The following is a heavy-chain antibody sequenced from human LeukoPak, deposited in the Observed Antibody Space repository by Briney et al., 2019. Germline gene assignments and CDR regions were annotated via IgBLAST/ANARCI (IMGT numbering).Heavy chain of an antibody. D-gene: IGHD6-13*01. CDR2: IRYDGSNK. CDR1: GFTFSSYG. J-gene: IGHJ6*03. CDR3: AKDATAVVGTVYMDV. Sequence: GGSLRLSCAASGFTFSSYGMHWVRQAPGKGLEWVAFIRYDGSNKYYADSVKGRFTISRDNAKNSLYLQMDSLRAEDTAVYYCAKDATAVVGTVYMDVWGKGTTVTISS. V-gene: IGHV3-30*02.